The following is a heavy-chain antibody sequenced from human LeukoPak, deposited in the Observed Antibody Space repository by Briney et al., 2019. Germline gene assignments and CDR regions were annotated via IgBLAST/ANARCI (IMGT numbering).Heavy chain of an antibody. V-gene: IGHV3-21*01. J-gene: IGHJ4*02. CDR3: ARAMSTVTTNFDY. CDR1: GFTFSSYS. D-gene: IGHD4-17*01. CDR2: ISSSGSYI. Sequence: GGSLRLSCAASGFTFSSYSMNWVRQAPGKGLEWVSSISSSGSYIYYADSVKGRFTISRDNAKNSLYLQMNSLRAEDTAVYYCARAMSTVTTNFDYWGQGTLVTVSS.